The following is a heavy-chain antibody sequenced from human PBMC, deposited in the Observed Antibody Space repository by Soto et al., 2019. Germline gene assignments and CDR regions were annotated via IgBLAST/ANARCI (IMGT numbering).Heavy chain of an antibody. Sequence: QVQLQESGPGLVKPSQTLSLTCTVSGGSISTGGYYWTWIRQHPGKGLEWIGYIYYSGSTYYNPSPKSRVTISVDTSKNQFSLKLSSVTAADTAVYYCARGLSVTLFDNWGQGTVVTVSS. CDR3: ARGLSVTLFDN. V-gene: IGHV4-31*03. CDR1: GGSISTGGYY. J-gene: IGHJ4*02. D-gene: IGHD4-17*01. CDR2: IYYSGST.